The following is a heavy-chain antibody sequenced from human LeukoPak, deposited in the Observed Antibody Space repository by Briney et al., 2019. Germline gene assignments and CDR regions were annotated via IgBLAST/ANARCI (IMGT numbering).Heavy chain of an antibody. Sequence: GGSLRLSCVASGFSFSSYWMSWVRQAPGKGLEWVANIKEDGSEKKYVDSVKGRFTISRDNVKNLVYLEMNSLRGEDTAVYYCAKDIVGGGDDYWGQGTLVTVSS. V-gene: IGHV3-7*01. CDR1: GFSFSSYW. D-gene: IGHD2-21*01. CDR3: AKDIVGGGDDY. CDR2: IKEDGSEK. J-gene: IGHJ4*02.